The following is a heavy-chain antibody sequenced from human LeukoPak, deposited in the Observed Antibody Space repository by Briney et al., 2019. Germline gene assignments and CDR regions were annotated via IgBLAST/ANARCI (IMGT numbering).Heavy chain of an antibody. CDR1: GYTFTGYY. J-gene: IGHJ5*02. D-gene: IGHD1-7*01. CDR2: INPNSGGT. V-gene: IGHV1-2*02. Sequence: GASVKVSCKASGYTFTGYYMHWVRQAPGQGLEWMGWINPNSGGTNYAQKFQGRVTMTRDTSTSTAYMELSRLRSDDTAVYYCARSWNYKLELNWFDPWGQGTLVTVSS. CDR3: ARSWNYKLELNWFDP.